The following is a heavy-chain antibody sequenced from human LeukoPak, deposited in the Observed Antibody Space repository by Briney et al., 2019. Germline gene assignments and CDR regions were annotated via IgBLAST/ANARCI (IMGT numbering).Heavy chain of an antibody. CDR3: ARTMYYDILTGYYPNDAFDI. D-gene: IGHD3-9*01. J-gene: IGHJ3*02. CDR1: GYIFTTYW. Sequence: GESLKISCKVSGYIFTTYWIGWVRQMPGKGLEWMGIIYPGDSDTRYSPSFQGQVTISADKSISTAYLQWSSLKASDTAMYYCARTMYYDILTGYYPNDAFDIWGQGTMVTVSS. CDR2: IYPGDSDT. V-gene: IGHV5-51*01.